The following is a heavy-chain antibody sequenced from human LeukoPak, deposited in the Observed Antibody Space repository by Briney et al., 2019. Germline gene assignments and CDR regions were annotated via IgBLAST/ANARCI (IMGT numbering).Heavy chain of an antibody. D-gene: IGHD3-22*01. V-gene: IGHV1-24*01. CDR2: FDPEDGET. Sequence: ASVTVSCKVSGYTLTELSMHWVRQAPGKGLEWMGGFDPEDGETIYAQKFQGRVTMTEDTSTDTAYMELSSLRSEDTAVYYRATTLPWYSGYYRIDYWGQGTLVTVSS. CDR3: ATTLPWYSGYYRIDY. J-gene: IGHJ4*02. CDR1: GYTLTELS.